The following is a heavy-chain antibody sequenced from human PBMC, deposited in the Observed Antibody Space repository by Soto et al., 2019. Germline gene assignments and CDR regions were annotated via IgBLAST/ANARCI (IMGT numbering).Heavy chain of an antibody. V-gene: IGHV3-72*01. CDR3: ARAPGSYLSY. CDR2: TRNKANSYTT. Sequence: SPTLSCAGSELTRSDHSMACVLQAPGKGLEWVGRTRNKANSYTTEYAASVKGRFTISRDDSKNSLYLQMNSPKTEDMAVYYCARAPGSYLSYWSQGTLVTVSS. D-gene: IGHD3-10*01. J-gene: IGHJ4*02. CDR1: ELTRSDHS.